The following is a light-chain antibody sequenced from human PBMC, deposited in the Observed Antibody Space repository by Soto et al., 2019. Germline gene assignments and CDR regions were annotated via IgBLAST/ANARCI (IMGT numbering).Light chain of an antibody. CDR2: AAS. CDR1: QSSSSY. V-gene: IGKV1-39*01. Sequence: DIQMTQSPSSLSASVGDRVTITCRASQSSSSYLNWYQQKPGKAPKLLIYAASSLQSGVPSRFSGSGSGTDFTLTISSLQPEDFATYYCQHSYSSPQTFGQGTKVEIK. J-gene: IGKJ1*01. CDR3: QHSYSSPQT.